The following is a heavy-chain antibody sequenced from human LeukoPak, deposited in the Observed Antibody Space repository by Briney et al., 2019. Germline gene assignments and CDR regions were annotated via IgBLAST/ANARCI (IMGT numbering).Heavy chain of an antibody. CDR1: GYTFTGYY. J-gene: IGHJ6*03. CDR2: INPNSGGT. CDR3: ARDSPSYYMDV. V-gene: IGHV1-2*02. Sequence: ASVKVSCKASGYTFTGYYMHWVRQAPGQGLECIGWINPNSGGTNYAQKFQGRVPMTRDTSISTAYMELSRLRSDDTAVYYCARDSPSYYMDVWGKGTTVTVSS.